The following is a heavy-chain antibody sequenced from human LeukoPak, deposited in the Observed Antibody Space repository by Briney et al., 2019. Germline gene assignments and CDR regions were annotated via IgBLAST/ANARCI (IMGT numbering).Heavy chain of an antibody. CDR3: ARHCSTTTCQYYYYHMDV. CDR1: GGSINPYY. V-gene: IGHV4-59*08. D-gene: IGHD2-2*01. CDR2: FLYSGSA. J-gene: IGHJ6*03. Sequence: SETLSLTCTVSGGSINPYYWSWIRQVPGKGLEWLGYFLYSGSANYNPSLKSRISISVDTSKKQSSLTLTSVTAADTAVYYCARHCSTTTCQYYYYHMDVWGKGTTVTVSS.